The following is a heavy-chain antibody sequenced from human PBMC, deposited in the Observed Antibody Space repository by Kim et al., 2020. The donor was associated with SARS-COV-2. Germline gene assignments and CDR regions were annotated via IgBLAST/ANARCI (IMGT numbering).Heavy chain of an antibody. Sequence: ASVKVSCKASGYTFTSYSMNWVRQDPGQGLEWMGWINTNTGNPTYAQGFTGRFVFSLDTSVSTSYLQISSLKAEDTAVYYCARLHAPGVGYFDWLLVSPSWFDPWGQGTLVTVSS. V-gene: IGHV7-4-1*02. CDR2: INTNTGNP. CDR1: GYTFTSYS. CDR3: ARLHAPGVGYFDWLLVSPSWFDP. D-gene: IGHD3-9*01. J-gene: IGHJ5*02.